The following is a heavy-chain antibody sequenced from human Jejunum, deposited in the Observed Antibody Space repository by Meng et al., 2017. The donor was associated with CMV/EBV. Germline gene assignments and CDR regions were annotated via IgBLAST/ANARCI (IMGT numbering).Heavy chain of an antibody. J-gene: IGHJ6*02. D-gene: IGHD4-11*01. CDR2: IYYSGST. Sequence: SSLYSWEWIRQPPGKGLEWIGNIYYSGSTYYNPYLKSRVTISLDTSKNQFSLRLSSVTAADTAVYYCARKWNYSNSPRRDYYVMDVWGQGTTVTVSS. CDR3: ARKWNYSNSPRRDYYVMDV. V-gene: IGHV4-39*07. CDR1: SSLYS.